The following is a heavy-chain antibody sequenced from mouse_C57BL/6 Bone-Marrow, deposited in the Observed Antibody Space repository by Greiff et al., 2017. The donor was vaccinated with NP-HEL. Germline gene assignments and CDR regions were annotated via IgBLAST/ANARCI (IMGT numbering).Heavy chain of an antibody. Sequence: VQLQQSGAELARPGASVKLSCKASGYTFTSYGISWVKQRTGQGLEWIGEIYPRSGNTYYNEKFKGKATLTADKSSSTAYMELRSLTSEDSAVYFCAREYGGEFAYWGQGTLVTVSA. CDR1: GYTFTSYG. CDR2: IYPRSGNT. J-gene: IGHJ3*01. D-gene: IGHD1-1*02. V-gene: IGHV1-81*01. CDR3: AREYGGEFAY.